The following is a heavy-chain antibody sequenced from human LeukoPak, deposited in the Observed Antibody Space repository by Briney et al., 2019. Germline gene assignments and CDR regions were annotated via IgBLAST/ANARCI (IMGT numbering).Heavy chain of an antibody. J-gene: IGHJ4*02. CDR2: IYTSGST. CDR1: GGSISSYY. CDR3: ARHEGGAVTANTDY. V-gene: IGHV4-4*07. D-gene: IGHD4-17*01. Sequence: SETLSLTCTVSGGSISSYYWSWIRQPAGKGLEWIGRIYTSGSTNYNPSLKSRVTMSVATSKNQFSLKLSSVTAADTAVYYCARHEGGAVTANTDYWGQGTLVTVSS.